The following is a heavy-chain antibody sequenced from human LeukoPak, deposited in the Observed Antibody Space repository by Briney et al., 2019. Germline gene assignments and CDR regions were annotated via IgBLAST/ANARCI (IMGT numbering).Heavy chain of an antibody. J-gene: IGHJ4*02. CDR2: IYYSGST. D-gene: IGHD6-19*01. CDR3: SFQWLTDVSLRGFDY. CDR1: GGSISSSSYY. Sequence: SETLSLTCTVSGGSISSSSYYWGWIRQPPGKGLEWIGSIYYSGSTYYNPSLKSRVTISVDTSKNQFSLKLSSVTAADTAVYYCSFQWLTDVSLRGFDYWGQGTLVTVSS. V-gene: IGHV4-39*07.